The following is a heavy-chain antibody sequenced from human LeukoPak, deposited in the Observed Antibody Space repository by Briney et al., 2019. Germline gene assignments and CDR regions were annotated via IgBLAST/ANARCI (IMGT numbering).Heavy chain of an antibody. CDR3: ARSLSTAGIDY. Sequence: SETLSLTCAVSGYSITTGRYWGWIRQPPGQGLEWVGSIYHSGSTYYNPSLKSRVTISVDTSKNQFSLNLRSVTAADTAVYYCARSLSTAGIDYWGQGTQVTVSS. D-gene: IGHD2-2*01. J-gene: IGHJ4*02. V-gene: IGHV4-38-2*01. CDR2: IYHSGST. CDR1: GYSITTGRY.